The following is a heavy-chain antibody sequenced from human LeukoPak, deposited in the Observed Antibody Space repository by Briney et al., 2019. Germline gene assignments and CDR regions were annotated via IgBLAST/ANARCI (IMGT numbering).Heavy chain of an antibody. CDR1: GFTFSSYG. V-gene: IGHV3-33*01. CDR2: ILYDGSNK. J-gene: IGHJ4*02. CDR3: ARDPYYYGSGIWGYFDY. D-gene: IGHD3-10*01. Sequence: GRSLRLSCAVSGFTFSSYGMHWVRQAPGKGLEWVAVILYDGSNKYYADSVKGRFTISRDNSKNTLYLQMDSLRAEDTAVYYWARDPYYYGSGIWGYFDYWGQGTLVTVSS.